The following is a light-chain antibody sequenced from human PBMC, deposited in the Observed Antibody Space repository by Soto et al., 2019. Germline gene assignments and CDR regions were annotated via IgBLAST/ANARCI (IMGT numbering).Light chain of an antibody. CDR2: SDN. V-gene: IGLV1-44*01. J-gene: IGLJ3*02. CDR1: TSNIGSNT. Sequence: QPVQTQPPSTSGTPGQSVTISCSGSTSNIGSNTVNWYQHLTGTAPKLLIHSDNQRPSGVPDRFSGSKSGASASLAISGLQSEDEADYYCSTWDDSLNSWVFGGGTKLTVL. CDR3: STWDDSLNSWV.